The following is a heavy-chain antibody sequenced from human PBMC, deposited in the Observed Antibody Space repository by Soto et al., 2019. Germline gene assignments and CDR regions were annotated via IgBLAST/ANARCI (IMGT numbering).Heavy chain of an antibody. Sequence: SGPTLVNPTETLTLTCTVSGFSLTSGRMAVSWIRQPPGKALEWVAHILSTGESSYATSLKTRVTISKDTSKSQVLLTMTNVDPLDTATYFCARIYYTGSPLIDVWGQGSLVTVSS. J-gene: IGHJ4*02. CDR3: ARIYYTGSPLIDV. V-gene: IGHV2-26*01. CDR2: ILSTGES. CDR1: GFSLTSGRMA. D-gene: IGHD1-26*01.